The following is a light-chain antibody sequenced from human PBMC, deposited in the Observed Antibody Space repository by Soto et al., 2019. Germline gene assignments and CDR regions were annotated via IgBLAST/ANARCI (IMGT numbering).Light chain of an antibody. CDR3: AAWDDSLNAFV. CDR2: YDD. J-gene: IGLJ1*01. V-gene: IGLV1-36*01. Sequence: QSVLTQPPSVSDAPRQRVTISCSGSSSNIGNNGANWYQQVPGKAPKLLLYYDDLLPSGVSDRFSGSKSGTSASLAISGLQSEDEADYFCAAWDDSLNAFVFGAGTKLTVL. CDR1: SSNIGNNG.